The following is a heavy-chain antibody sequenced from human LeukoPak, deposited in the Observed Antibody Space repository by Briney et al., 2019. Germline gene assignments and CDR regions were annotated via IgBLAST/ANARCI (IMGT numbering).Heavy chain of an antibody. CDR3: ASLRQQLPGWGYFQH. CDR1: GGSISSYY. J-gene: IGHJ1*01. Sequence: SETLSLTCTVSGGSISSYYWSWIRQPPGKGLEWIGYIYYSGSTNYNPSLKSRVTISVDTSKNQFSLRLSSVTAADTAVYYCASLRQQLPGWGYFQHWGQGTLVTVSS. V-gene: IGHV4-59*01. CDR2: IYYSGST. D-gene: IGHD6-13*01.